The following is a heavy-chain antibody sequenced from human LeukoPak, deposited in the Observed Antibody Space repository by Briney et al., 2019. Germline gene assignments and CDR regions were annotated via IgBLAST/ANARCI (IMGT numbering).Heavy chain of an antibody. CDR2: ISHTGST. CDR3: ARNATVIRALRFLERGGWFDP. D-gene: IGHD3-3*01. Sequence: NPSETLSLTCAVSGYSIRSDSYWGWVRQPPGKGLEWIASISHTGSTYYNPSLKSRVTMSVDTSKNQFSLNLSSVTAADTAVYYCARNATVIRALRFLERGGWFDPWGQGTLVTVSS. J-gene: IGHJ5*02. V-gene: IGHV4-38-2*01. CDR1: GYSIRSDSY.